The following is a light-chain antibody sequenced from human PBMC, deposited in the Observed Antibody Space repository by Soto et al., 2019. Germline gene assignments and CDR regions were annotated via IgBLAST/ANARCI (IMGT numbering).Light chain of an antibody. V-gene: IGKV3-15*01. Sequence: EIVMTQSPATLSVSPGERAILSCSASQSIRTNVAWYQQRPGQAPGLLIYVASTRATDIPARFSGSGSGTEFTLTISSLQSEDFAIYYCQQYNHWTSITFGQGTRLEF. CDR3: QQYNHWTSIT. CDR2: VAS. J-gene: IGKJ5*01. CDR1: QSIRTN.